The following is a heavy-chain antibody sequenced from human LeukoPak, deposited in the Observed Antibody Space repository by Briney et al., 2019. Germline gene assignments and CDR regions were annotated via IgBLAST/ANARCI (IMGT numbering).Heavy chain of an antibody. Sequence: GSLRLSCAASGFTFSTYTMNWVRQPPGKGLEWIGKIYHSGSTNYNPSLKSRVTISVDKSKNQFSLKLSSVTAADTAVYYCASRHCSSTSCYGFWGQGTLVTVSS. J-gene: IGHJ4*02. CDR1: GFTFSTYTM. V-gene: IGHV4-4*02. CDR2: IYHSGST. CDR3: ASRHCSSTSCYGF. D-gene: IGHD2-2*01.